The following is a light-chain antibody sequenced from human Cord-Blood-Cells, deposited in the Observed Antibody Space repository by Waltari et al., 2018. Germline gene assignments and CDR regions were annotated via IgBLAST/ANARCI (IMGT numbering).Light chain of an antibody. CDR3: SSYTSSSTNYV. CDR1: SSDVGGYNY. Sequence: QSALTQPASVSGSPGQSITISCTGTSSDVGGYNYVSWYHKHPGQAPKLMMYDVSNAPSGVSNRFSGSKSGNTASLTISGLQAEDEAYYYCSSYTSSSTNYVFGTGTKVTVL. CDR2: DVS. V-gene: IGLV2-14*01. J-gene: IGLJ1*01.